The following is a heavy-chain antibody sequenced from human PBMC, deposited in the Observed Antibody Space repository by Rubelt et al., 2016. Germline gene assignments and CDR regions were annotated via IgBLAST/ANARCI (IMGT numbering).Heavy chain of an antibody. J-gene: IGHJ6*02. D-gene: IGHD3-16*02. V-gene: IGHV3-48*03. CDR3: ARGIGDLDV. CDR2: ISFSGDTM. Sequence: VRQAPGRGLEWLSYISFSGDTMYYADSVKGRFTISRDNAKNSLYLQMNSLGAEDTAVYYCARGIGDLDVWGQGTTVTVSS.